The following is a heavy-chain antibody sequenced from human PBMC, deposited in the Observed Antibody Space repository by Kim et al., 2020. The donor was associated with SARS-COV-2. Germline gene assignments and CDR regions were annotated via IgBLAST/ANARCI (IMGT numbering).Heavy chain of an antibody. Sequence: GGSLRLSCAASGFTFSNAWMSWVRQAPGKGLEWVGRIKSKTDGGTTDYAAPVKGRFTISRDDSKNTLYLQMNSLKTEDTAVYYCTTDPTYYDILPVWGQGTTVTVSS. D-gene: IGHD3-9*01. V-gene: IGHV3-15*01. CDR3: TTDPTYYDILPV. CDR1: GFTFSNAW. J-gene: IGHJ6*02. CDR2: IKSKTDGGTT.